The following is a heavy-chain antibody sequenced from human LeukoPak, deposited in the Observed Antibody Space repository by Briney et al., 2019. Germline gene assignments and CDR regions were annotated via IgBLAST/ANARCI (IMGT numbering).Heavy chain of an antibody. CDR1: GFTFSSYS. CDR2: ISGRSSTI. Sequence: GGSLRLSCAASGFTFSSYSMNWVRQAPGKGLEWVSKISGRSSTIYYADSLKGRFTISRDNAKNSLYLQMNSLRAEDTAVYYRARELGHFDYWGQGTLVTVSS. V-gene: IGHV3-48*01. D-gene: IGHD7-27*01. J-gene: IGHJ4*02. CDR3: ARELGHFDY.